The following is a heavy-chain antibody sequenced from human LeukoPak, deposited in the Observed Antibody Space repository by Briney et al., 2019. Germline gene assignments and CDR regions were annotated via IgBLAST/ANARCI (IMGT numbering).Heavy chain of an antibody. J-gene: IGHJ4*02. Sequence: GGCLRLSCAASGFTFSSYAMSWVRQAPGKGLECDSAISGSGGSTYYADSVKGRFTISRDNSKNTLYLQMNSLRAEDTAVYYCAKEGDYVSAPGGFDYWGQGTLVTVSS. CDR3: AKEGDYVSAPGGFDY. CDR2: ISGSGGST. CDR1: GFTFSSYA. V-gene: IGHV3-23*01. D-gene: IGHD3-16*01.